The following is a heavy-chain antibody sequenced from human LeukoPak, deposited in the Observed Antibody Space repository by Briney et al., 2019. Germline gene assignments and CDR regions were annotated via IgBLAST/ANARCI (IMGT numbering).Heavy chain of an antibody. V-gene: IGHV3-7*01. CDR1: GFTFSDYW. J-gene: IGHJ4*02. Sequence: GGSLRLSCAASGFTFSDYWIDWVRQAPGKGLEWVANIKEDGSAKNYLDSVKGRFTISRDNAKNSSYLQMNNLRAEDTAVYYCARNRGWQQFDYWGQGTLVTVSS. CDR3: ARNRGWQQFDY. CDR2: IKEDGSAK. D-gene: IGHD4-23*01.